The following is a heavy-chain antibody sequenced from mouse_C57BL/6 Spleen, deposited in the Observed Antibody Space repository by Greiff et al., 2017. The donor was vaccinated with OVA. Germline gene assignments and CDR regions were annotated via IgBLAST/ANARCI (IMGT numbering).Heavy chain of an antibody. V-gene: IGHV1-62-2*01. CDR1: GYTFTEYT. Sequence: VQLQQSGAELVKPGASVKLSCKASGYTFTEYTIHWVKQRSGQGLEWIGWFYPGSGSIKYNEKFKDKATLTADKSSSTVYMELSRLTSEDSAVYFCARHEEMAYYGSSYYAMDYWGQGTSVTVSS. CDR2: FYPGSGSI. J-gene: IGHJ4*01. CDR3: ARHEEMAYYGSSYYAMDY. D-gene: IGHD1-1*01.